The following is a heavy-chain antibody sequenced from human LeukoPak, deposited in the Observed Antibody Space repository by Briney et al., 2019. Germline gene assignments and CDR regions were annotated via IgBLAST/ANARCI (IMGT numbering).Heavy chain of an antibody. CDR2: IRYDGSNR. J-gene: IGHJ6*03. CDR3: AKDSHVGYYYYYMDV. Sequence: PGGSLRLSCAASGFTFSNYGMHWVRQAPGKGLEWVAFIRYDGSNRYYADSVKGRFIISRDNSKNTVYLQMNSLRAEDTAVYYCAKDSHVGYYYYYMDVWGKGTTVTISS. CDR1: GFTFSNYG. D-gene: IGHD1-26*01. V-gene: IGHV3-30*02.